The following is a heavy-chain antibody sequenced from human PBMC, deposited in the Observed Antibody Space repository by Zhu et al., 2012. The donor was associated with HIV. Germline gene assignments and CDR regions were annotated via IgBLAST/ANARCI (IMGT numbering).Heavy chain of an antibody. D-gene: IGHD3-16*02. Sequence: QVQLQQWGAGLLKPSETLSLTCAVYGGSFSRYYWSWIRQPPGKGLEWIGEITHSGSTNYNPSLKSRVTISVDTSKNQFSLKLSSVTAADTAVYYCARGKLSSYGAFDIWGQGTMVTVSS. V-gene: IGHV4-34*01. J-gene: IGHJ3*02. CDR1: GGSFSRYY. CDR3: ARGKLSSYGAFDI. CDR2: ITHSGST.